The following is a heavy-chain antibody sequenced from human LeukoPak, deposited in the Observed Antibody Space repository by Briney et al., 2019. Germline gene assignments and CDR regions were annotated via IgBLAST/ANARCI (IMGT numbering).Heavy chain of an antibody. D-gene: IGHD4-17*01. Sequence: ASVKVSCKISGYTLTELSMHWVRQAPGKGLEWMGGFDPEDGETIYAQKFQGRVTMTEDTSTDTAYMELSSLRSEDTAVYYCATDLYGDWKDDAFDIWGQGTMVTVSS. CDR2: FDPEDGET. V-gene: IGHV1-24*01. CDR3: ATDLYGDWKDDAFDI. CDR1: GYTLTELS. J-gene: IGHJ3*02.